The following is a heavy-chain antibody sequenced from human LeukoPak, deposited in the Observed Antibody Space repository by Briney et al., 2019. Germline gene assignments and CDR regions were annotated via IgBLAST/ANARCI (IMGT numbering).Heavy chain of an antibody. CDR1: GFTFSSYA. V-gene: IGHV3-23*01. CDR2: ISGSGGST. CDR3: AGKRWLQSSFDY. Sequence: GGTLRLSCAASGFTFSSYAMSWVRQAPGKGLEWVSSISGSGGSTYYADSVKGRFTISRDNSKTTLYLQMNSLRAEDTAVYYCAGKRWLQSSFDYWGQGTLVTVSS. D-gene: IGHD5-24*01. J-gene: IGHJ4*02.